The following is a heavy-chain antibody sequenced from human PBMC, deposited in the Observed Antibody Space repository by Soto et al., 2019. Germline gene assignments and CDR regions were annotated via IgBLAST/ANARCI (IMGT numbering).Heavy chain of an antibody. CDR2: ISWDGGST. V-gene: IGHV3-43*01. CDR3: AKDNGGDAAGISYGMDV. J-gene: IGHJ6*02. D-gene: IGHD6-13*01. Sequence: GGSLRLSCAASGFTFDDYTMHWVRQAPGKGLEWVSLISWDGGSTYYADSVKGRFTISRDNSKNSLYLQMNSLRTEDTALYYCAKDNGGDAAGISYGMDVWGQGTTVTVSS. CDR1: GFTFDDYT.